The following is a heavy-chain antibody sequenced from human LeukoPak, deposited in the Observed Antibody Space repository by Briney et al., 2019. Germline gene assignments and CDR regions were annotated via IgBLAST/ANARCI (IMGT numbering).Heavy chain of an antibody. CDR1: GFAFSNYV. CDR2: ISEGDGSTI. CDR3: ARDRGWQQFDY. V-gene: IGHV3-23*01. J-gene: IGHJ4*01. Sequence: GGSLRLSCAASGFAFSNYVISWVRQAPGKGLEWVSVISEGDGSTIFYADSVKGRFIISRDNAKNSLYLELNNLRAEDTGVYFCARDRGWQQFDYWGQGTLVTVSS. D-gene: IGHD5-24*01.